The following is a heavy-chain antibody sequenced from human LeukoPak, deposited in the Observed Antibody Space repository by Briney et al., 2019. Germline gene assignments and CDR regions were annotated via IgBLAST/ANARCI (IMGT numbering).Heavy chain of an antibody. V-gene: IGHV4-39*07. CDR2: IYYSGST. CDR3: ARLTPSLNAFDI. CDR1: GGSINSRIYY. J-gene: IGHJ3*02. Sequence: PSETLSLTCTVSGGSINSRIYYWGWIRQPPGKGLEWIGSIYYSGSTYYNPSLKSRVTISVDTSKNQFSLKLSSVTAADTAVYYCARLTPSLNAFDIWGQGTMVTVSS.